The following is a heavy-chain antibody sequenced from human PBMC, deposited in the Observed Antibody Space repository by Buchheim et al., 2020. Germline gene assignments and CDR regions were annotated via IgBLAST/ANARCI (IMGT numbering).Heavy chain of an antibody. CDR1: GFTFSSYS. V-gene: IGHV3-30*03. Sequence: LLESGGGLVQPGGSLRLSCAASGFTFSSYSMSWVRQAPGKGLEWVAVISYDGSNKYYADSVKGRFTISRDNAKNSLYLQMNSLRDEDTAVYYCASPDYWGQGTL. J-gene: IGHJ4*02. CDR3: ASPDY. CDR2: ISYDGSNK.